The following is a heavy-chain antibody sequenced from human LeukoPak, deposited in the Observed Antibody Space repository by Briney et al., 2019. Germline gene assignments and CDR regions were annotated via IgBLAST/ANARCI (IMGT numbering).Heavy chain of an antibody. Sequence: GGSLRLSCAASGFTFSSYAMSWVRQAPGKGLEWVSAISGSGGSTYYADSVKGRFTISRDNSKNTLYPQMNSLRAEDTAVYYCAKVSVELRAYFDYWGQGTLVTVSS. V-gene: IGHV3-23*01. D-gene: IGHD2-15*01. J-gene: IGHJ4*02. CDR2: ISGSGGST. CDR3: AKVSVELRAYFDY. CDR1: GFTFSSYA.